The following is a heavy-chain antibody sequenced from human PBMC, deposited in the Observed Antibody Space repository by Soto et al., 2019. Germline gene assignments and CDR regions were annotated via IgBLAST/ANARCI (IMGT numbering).Heavy chain of an antibody. CDR2: IYYSGST. D-gene: IGHD5-18*01. J-gene: IGHJ6*02. Sequence: PSETLSLTCTVSGGSISSYYWSWIRQPPGKGLEWIGYIYYSGSTNYNPSLKSRVTISVDTSKNQFSLKLSSVTAADTAVYYCARDGTAMANYYYGMDVWGQGTTVTVSS. V-gene: IGHV4-59*01. CDR1: GGSISSYY. CDR3: ARDGTAMANYYYGMDV.